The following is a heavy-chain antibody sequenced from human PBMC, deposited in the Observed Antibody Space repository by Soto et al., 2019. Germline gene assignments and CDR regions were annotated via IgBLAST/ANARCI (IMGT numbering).Heavy chain of an antibody. CDR3: ARGFRVAATRWWFDP. CDR1: GYTFTSYD. J-gene: IGHJ5*02. V-gene: IGHV1-18*01. D-gene: IGHD2-15*01. CDR2: ISTYNGNT. Sequence: ASVKVSCKASGYTFTSYDISWVRQAPGQGLEWMGWISTYNGNTNYAQKLQGRVTMTTDTSTRTAYMELRSLRSDDTAVYYCARGFRVAATRWWFDPWGQGTLVTVSS.